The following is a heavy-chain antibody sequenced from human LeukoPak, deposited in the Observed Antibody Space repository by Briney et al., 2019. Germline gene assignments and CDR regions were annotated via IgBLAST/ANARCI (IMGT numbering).Heavy chain of an antibody. CDR2: IYTSGST. Sequence: PSETLSLTCTVSGGSISSYYWSWIRQPAGKGLEWIGRIYTSGSTNYNPSLKSRVTMSVDTSKNQFSLKLSSVTAADTAVYYCARDLNYDFWSGYSDYYYYMDVWGKGTTVTVSS. CDR3: ARDLNYDFWSGYSDYYYYMDV. CDR1: GGSISSYY. J-gene: IGHJ6*03. D-gene: IGHD3-3*01. V-gene: IGHV4-4*07.